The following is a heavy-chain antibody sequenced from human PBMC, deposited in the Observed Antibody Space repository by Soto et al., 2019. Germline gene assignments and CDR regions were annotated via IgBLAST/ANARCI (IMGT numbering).Heavy chain of an antibody. V-gene: IGHV4-59*01. CDR1: GGSISSYY. J-gene: IGHJ2*01. CDR3: AIDRDIVLMGEGFDL. CDR2: IYYSGST. D-gene: IGHD2-8*01. Sequence: QVQLQESGPGLVKPSETLSLTCTVSGGSISSYYWSWIRQPPGKGLEWIGYIYYSGSTNYNPSLKSCVTISVDTSKIQFSLKLSSVTAADTAVYYCAIDRDIVLMGEGFDLWCRGTLVTVSS.